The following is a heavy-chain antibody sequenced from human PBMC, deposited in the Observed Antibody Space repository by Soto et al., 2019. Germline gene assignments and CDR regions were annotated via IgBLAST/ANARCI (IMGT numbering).Heavy chain of an antibody. CDR1: GGSFSGYY. CDR3: ARASTKGIPRYYGSGSYQN. J-gene: IGHJ4*02. V-gene: IGHV4-34*01. CDR2: INHSGST. D-gene: IGHD3-10*01. Sequence: SETLSLTCAVYGGSFSGYYWSWISQPPGKGLEWIGEINHSGSTNYNPSLKSRVTISVDTSKNQFSLKLSSVTAADTAVYYCARASTKGIPRYYGSGSYQNWGQGTLVTVSS.